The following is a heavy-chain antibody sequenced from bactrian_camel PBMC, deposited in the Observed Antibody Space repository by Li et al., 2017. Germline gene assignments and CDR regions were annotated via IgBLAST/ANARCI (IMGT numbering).Heavy chain of an antibody. CDR2: IASGGAHA. CDR1: GPTMYC. V-gene: IGHV3S63*01. J-gene: IGHJ6*01. D-gene: IGHD7*01. Sequence: HVQLVESGGGSVQAGGSLRLSCAFSGPTMYCMGWFRQAPGKPREGVASIASGGAHADYADAVKGRFAISLDKAKSTVYLQLNNVTADDTAMYYCAAKRTSYCAFVGGTWNGGFAAWGQGTQVTVS. CDR3: AAKRTSYCAFVGGTWNGGFAA.